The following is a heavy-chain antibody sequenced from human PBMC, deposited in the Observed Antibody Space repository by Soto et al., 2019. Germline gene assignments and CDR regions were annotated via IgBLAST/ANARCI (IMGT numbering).Heavy chain of an antibody. D-gene: IGHD6-19*01. V-gene: IGHV4-61*01. J-gene: IGHJ4*02. Sequence: PSETLSLTCSVSDDSINSDKYYWGWIRQPPGKGLEWIGYIYYRGNTNYNPSLKTRVTISLDTSKNQFSLRLSSVTAADTAIYYCARGRHWLDYWGQGTLVTVSS. CDR3: ARGRHWLDY. CDR2: IYYRGNT. CDR1: DDSINSDKYY.